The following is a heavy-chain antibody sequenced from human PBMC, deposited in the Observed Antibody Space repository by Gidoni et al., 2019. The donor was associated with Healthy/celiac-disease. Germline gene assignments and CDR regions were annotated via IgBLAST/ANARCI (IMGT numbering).Heavy chain of an antibody. V-gene: IGHV4-59*01. CDR1: GGPLSSYY. CDR3: ARDRAVAGFDP. J-gene: IGHJ5*02. CDR2: IYYSGST. D-gene: IGHD6-19*01. Sequence: QVQLPESGPGLVKPSRHMSLPCTVSGGPLSSYYWSWIRQPPGKGLEWIGYIYYSGSTNYNPSRKSRVTISVDTSKNQFSLKLSSVTAADTAVYYCARDRAVAGFDPWGQGTLVTVSS.